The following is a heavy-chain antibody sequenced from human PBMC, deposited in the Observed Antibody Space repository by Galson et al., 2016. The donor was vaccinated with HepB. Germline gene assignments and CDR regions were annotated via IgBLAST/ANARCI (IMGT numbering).Heavy chain of an antibody. CDR1: GFSFSTYA. D-gene: IGHD2-8*01. CDR3: AKGRGAGHNGREWNFDY. CDR2: ISPSGDTT. V-gene: IGHV3-23*01. Sequence: SLRLSCAACGFSFSTYAMTWVRQAPEKGLEWVSTISPSGDTTSYADSVKGRFTISRDNSENTLYLQMNSLRAEDTAIYYCAKGRGAGHNGREWNFDYWGQGSLVTVSA. J-gene: IGHJ4*02.